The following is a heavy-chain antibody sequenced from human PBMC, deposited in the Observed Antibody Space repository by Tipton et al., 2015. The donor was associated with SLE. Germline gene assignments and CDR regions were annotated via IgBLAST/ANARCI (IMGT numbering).Heavy chain of an antibody. CDR1: GFTVSSNY. V-gene: IGHV3-66*01. J-gene: IGHJ3*02. CDR2: IYSGGST. CDR3: ARVLMPDGITMILGAFDI. D-gene: IGHD3-22*01. Sequence: QLVQSGGGLVQPGGSLRLSCAASGFTVSSNYMSWVRQAPGKGLEWVSVIYSGGSTYYADSVKGRFTISRDNSKNTLYLQMNSLRAEDTAVYYCARVLMPDGITMILGAFDIWGQGKMVTVSS.